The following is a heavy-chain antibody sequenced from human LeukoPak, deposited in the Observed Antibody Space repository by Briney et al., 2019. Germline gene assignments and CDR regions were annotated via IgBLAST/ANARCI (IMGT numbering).Heavy chain of an antibody. CDR2: ISWNSGSI. D-gene: IGHD6-13*01. Sequence: PGGSLRLSCAASGFTFDDYAMHWVRHAPGKGLEWVSGISWNSGSIGYADSVKGRFTISRDNAKNSLYLQMNSLIAEDTALYYCAKGGAGTGYYYYGMDVWGQGTTVTVSS. J-gene: IGHJ6*02. V-gene: IGHV3-9*01. CDR3: AKGGAGTGYYYYGMDV. CDR1: GFTFDDYA.